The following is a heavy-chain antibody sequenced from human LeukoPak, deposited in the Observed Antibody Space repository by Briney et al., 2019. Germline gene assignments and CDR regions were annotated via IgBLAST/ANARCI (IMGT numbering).Heavy chain of an antibody. J-gene: IGHJ5*02. CDR1: GFTFSSYA. V-gene: IGHV3-74*01. CDR3: ARGGGPLSSGNFWFDP. CDR2: IHTDGSRT. D-gene: IGHD4-23*01. Sequence: RSLRLSCAASGFTFSSYAMSWVRQAPGKGLVWVSRIHTDGSRTNYADSVKGRFTISRDNAKNTLYLQMNSLRAEDTAVYYCARGGGPLSSGNFWFDPWGQGTLVTVSS.